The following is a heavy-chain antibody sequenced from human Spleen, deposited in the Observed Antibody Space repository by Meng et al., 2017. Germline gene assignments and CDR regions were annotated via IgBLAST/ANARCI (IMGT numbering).Heavy chain of an antibody. Sequence: EVRLLESGGGLVQPGGSLRLSCAASGFTFRNYAMSWVRQGPGKGLEWVSAISGSGDSAYYADSVKGRFTISRENAKNSLYLQMNSLRAGDTAVYYCARGGWLQLFDYWGQGTLVTVSS. D-gene: IGHD5-24*01. V-gene: IGHV3-23*01. J-gene: IGHJ4*02. CDR1: GFTFRNYA. CDR2: ISGSGDSA. CDR3: ARGGWLQLFDY.